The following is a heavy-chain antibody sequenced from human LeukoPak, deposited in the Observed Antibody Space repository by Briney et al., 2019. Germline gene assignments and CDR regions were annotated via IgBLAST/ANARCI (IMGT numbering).Heavy chain of an antibody. V-gene: IGHV3-74*01. CDR1: GFTFSIYW. D-gene: IGHD1-26*01. J-gene: IGHJ6*03. CDR3: ARAGAPLSYYFMDV. CDR2: INSDGSST. Sequence: QPGGSPRLSCAASGFTFSIYWMHWVRQAPGKGLVWVSRINSDGSSTSYADSVKGRFTISRDNAKNTLYLQMSSLRAEDTAVYYCARAGAPLSYYFMDVWGKGTTVTVSS.